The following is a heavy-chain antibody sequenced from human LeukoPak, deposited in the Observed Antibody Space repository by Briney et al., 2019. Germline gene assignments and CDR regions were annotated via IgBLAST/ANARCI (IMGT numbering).Heavy chain of an antibody. Sequence: GGSLRLSCAASGFTFSSYGMHWVRQAPGKGLEWVAVISYDGSNKYYAESVKGRFTISRDNSKTTLYLQMNSLRAEDTAVYYCAGRAGEWFHFDYWGQGTLVTVSS. CDR3: AGRAGEWFHFDY. V-gene: IGHV3-30*03. CDR1: GFTFSSYG. D-gene: IGHD3-3*01. CDR2: ISYDGSNK. J-gene: IGHJ4*02.